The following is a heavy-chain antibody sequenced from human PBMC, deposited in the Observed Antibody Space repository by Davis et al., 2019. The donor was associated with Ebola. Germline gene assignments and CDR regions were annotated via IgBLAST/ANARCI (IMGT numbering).Heavy chain of an antibody. V-gene: IGHV4-30-2*01. J-gene: IGHJ4*02. D-gene: IGHD2-15*01. Sequence: SETLSLTCAVSGGSISSGGYSWSWIRQPPGKGLEWIGYIYHSGSTYYNPSLKSRVTISVDTSKNQFSLELSSVTAADTAVYYCAGGGSWTLDYWGQGTLVTVSS. CDR2: IYHSGST. CDR1: GGSISSGGYS. CDR3: AGGGSWTLDY.